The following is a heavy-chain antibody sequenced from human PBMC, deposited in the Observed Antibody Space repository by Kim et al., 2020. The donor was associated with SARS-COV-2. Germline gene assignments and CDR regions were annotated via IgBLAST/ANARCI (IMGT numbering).Heavy chain of an antibody. CDR2: INHSGST. CDR1: GGSFSGYY. J-gene: IGHJ3*02. CDR3: ARQLLRPYDAFDI. V-gene: IGHV4-34*01. D-gene: IGHD2-21*01. Sequence: SETLSLTCAVYGGSFSGYYWSWIRQPPGKGLEWIGEINHSGSTNYNPSLKSRVTISVDTSKNQFSLKLSSVTAADTAVYYCARQLLRPYDAFDIWGQGTMVTVSS.